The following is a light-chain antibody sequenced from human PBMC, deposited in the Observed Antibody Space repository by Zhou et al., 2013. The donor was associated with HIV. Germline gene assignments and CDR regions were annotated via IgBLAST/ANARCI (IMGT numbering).Light chain of an antibody. J-gene: IGKJ2*01. V-gene: IGKV1-13*02. CDR3: QQLHSYPYT. CDR2: DAS. CDR1: QGISNT. Sequence: AIQLTQSPSSLSASVGDRVTITCRASQGISNTLAWYQQKPGKAPKLLIYDASSLESGVPSRFSGSGYGAQFTLTITSLQPEDFATYYCQQLHSYPYTFGQGTRVEIK.